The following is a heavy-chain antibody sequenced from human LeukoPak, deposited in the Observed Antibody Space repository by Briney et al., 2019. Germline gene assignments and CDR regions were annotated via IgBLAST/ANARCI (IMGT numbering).Heavy chain of an antibody. CDR2: IWYDGTNK. V-gene: IGHV3-33*01. J-gene: IGHJ4*02. Sequence: GGTLRLSCSASGFTFCSYGMHWVRQAPGKGLEWVAFIWYDGTNKYYADSVRGRFTISRDKSKNTLDLQMNSLRVEDTAVYYCARDPGPTLVRGVISYFDYWGQGTLVTVSS. D-gene: IGHD3-10*01. CDR1: GFTFCSYG. CDR3: ARDPGPTLVRGVISYFDY.